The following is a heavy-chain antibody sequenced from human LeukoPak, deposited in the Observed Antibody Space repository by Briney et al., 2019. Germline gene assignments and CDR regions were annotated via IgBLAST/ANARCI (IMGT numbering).Heavy chain of an antibody. D-gene: IGHD2-21*02. CDR1: GFTFGHYW. V-gene: IGHV3-7*01. CDR2: LKQDGSEK. J-gene: IGHJ4*02. Sequence: GGSLRLSCAASGFTFGHYWMTWVRQAPGKGLEWVANLKQDGSEKYYVDSVKGRFTISRDHAKNSLYLQMDSLRAEDTAVYYCARDIVVVSAPSGLGYWGQGTLVTVSS. CDR3: ARDIVVVSAPSGLGY.